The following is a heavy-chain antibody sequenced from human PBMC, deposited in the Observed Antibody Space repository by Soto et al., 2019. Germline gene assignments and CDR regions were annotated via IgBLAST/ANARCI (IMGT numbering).Heavy chain of an antibody. CDR2: IRVGGGDT. V-gene: IGHV3-23*01. J-gene: IGHJ5*02. Sequence: EVRLLESGGGLAQPGGSLRLSCAASGFTFSSSAMNWDRQAPGKRLEWVSSIRVGGGDTFYADSVRGRFTVSRDISRNTLYLQMNSLRAEDTAIYYCAKCSVGTVRSSGWCNWFDPWGQGTLVTVSS. D-gene: IGHD6-19*01. CDR3: AKCSVGTVRSSGWCNWFDP. CDR1: GFTFSSSA.